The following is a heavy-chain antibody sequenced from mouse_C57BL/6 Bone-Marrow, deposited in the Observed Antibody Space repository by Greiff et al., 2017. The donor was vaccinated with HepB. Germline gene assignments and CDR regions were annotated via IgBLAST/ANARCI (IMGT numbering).Heavy chain of an antibody. J-gene: IGHJ3*01. CDR1: GYAFSSSW. D-gene: IGHD1-1*01. V-gene: IGHV1-82*01. CDR2: IYPGDGDT. CDR3: ARETYYGSTPFAY. Sequence: VKLQQSGPELVKPGASVKISCKASGYAFSSSWMNWVKQRPGKGLEWIGRIYPGDGDTNYNGKFKGKATLTADKSSSTAYMQLSSLTSEDSAVYFCARETYYGSTPFAYWGQGTLVTVSA.